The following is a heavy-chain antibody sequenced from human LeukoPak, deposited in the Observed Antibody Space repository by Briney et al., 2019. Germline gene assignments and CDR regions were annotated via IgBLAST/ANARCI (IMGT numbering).Heavy chain of an antibody. Sequence: SGGSLRLSCAASGFTFSSYAMTWVRQAPGRGLEWVSTISDSGGSTYYADSVKGRFTISRDNSKNTLYLQINSLRAEDTAVYYCAREHAFSFDIWGQGTMVTVSS. J-gene: IGHJ3*02. CDR3: AREHAFSFDI. CDR1: GFTFSSYA. CDR2: ISDSGGST. V-gene: IGHV3-23*01.